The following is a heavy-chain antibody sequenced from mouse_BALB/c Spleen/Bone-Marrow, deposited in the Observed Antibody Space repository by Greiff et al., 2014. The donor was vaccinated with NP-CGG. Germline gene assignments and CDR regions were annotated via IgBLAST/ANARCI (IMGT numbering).Heavy chain of an antibody. CDR2: ISTYYGDA. Sequence: QVQLQQPGAELVRPGVSVKISCKGSGYTFTDYAMHWVKQSHAKSLEWIGVISTYYGDASYNQKFKGKATTTVDKSSSTAYMELARLTSEDSAIYYCARERGNYGFSYWGQGTLVTVSA. V-gene: IGHV1-67*01. CDR1: GYTFTDYA. CDR3: ARERGNYGFSY. J-gene: IGHJ3*01. D-gene: IGHD2-1*01.